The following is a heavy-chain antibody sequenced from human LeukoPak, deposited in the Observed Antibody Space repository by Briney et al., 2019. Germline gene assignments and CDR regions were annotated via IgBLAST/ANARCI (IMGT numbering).Heavy chain of an antibody. Sequence: PGGSLRLSCAASGFTFRNYGIHWVRQAPGKGLEWVAVMSYDGKNEYYVDSVKGRFTISRDNSENTLFLQMNSLRVEDTAVYYCAKDLPLSDWGSRGMDVWGQGTTVTVSS. CDR3: AKDLPLSDWGSRGMDV. D-gene: IGHD7-27*01. CDR2: MSYDGKNE. CDR1: GFTFRNYG. V-gene: IGHV3-30*18. J-gene: IGHJ6*02.